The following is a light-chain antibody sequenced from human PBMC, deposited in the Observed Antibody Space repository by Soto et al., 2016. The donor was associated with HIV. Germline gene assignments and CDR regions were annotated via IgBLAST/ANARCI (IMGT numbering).Light chain of an antibody. Sequence: SYELTQPPSVSVSPGQTARITCSGGKLGDKFACWYQQKPGQSPILVIYQDKKRPSGIPERFSASNSENTATLTISGTQTMDEADYYCQAWDSSTGVVFGGGTKLTVL. CDR2: QDK. CDR3: QAWDSSTGVV. CDR1: KLGDKF. J-gene: IGLJ3*02. V-gene: IGLV3-1*01.